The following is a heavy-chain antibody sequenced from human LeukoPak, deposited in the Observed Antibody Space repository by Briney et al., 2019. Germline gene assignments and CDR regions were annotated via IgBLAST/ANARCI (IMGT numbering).Heavy chain of an antibody. D-gene: IGHD1-26*01. Sequence: GGSLRLSCAASGFTFDKYPIHWVRQPPGKGLEWVALVSGNGWTTFYAGSVKGRFTISRDNSKNSVYLQMNSLMSEDTALYYCTQDYMGSYLAWGQGTPVTVSS. J-gene: IGHJ5*02. CDR1: GFTFDKYP. CDR3: TQDYMGSYLA. CDR2: VSGNGWTT. V-gene: IGHV3-43*02.